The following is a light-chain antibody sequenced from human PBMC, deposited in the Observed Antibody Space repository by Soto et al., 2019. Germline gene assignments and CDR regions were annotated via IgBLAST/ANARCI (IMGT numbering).Light chain of an antibody. V-gene: IGKV1-5*03. CDR1: QSISSW. J-gene: IGKJ1*01. CDR3: QQYKSYSS. CDR2: KAS. Sequence: DIQMTQSPSTLSASVGDRVTITCRTSQSISSWLAWYQQKPGQAPKLLLYKASSLESGVPSRFSGSGSGTEFTLTISSLQPDDFATYYCQQYKSYSSFGQGTKVEIK.